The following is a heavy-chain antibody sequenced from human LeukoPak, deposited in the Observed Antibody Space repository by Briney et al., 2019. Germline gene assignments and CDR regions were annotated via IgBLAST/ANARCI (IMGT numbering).Heavy chain of an antibody. V-gene: IGHV3-30*04. Sequence: PGGSLRLSCAPSGFKFDTYAMHWVRQAPGKGLECVALISYDGGNIYYGDSVRGRFTISRDNDNNMLYLQMNSLRPEDTAVYYCARDPPFGNGWSHNFFDYWGQGTLVIVSS. CDR2: ISYDGGNI. CDR3: ARDPPFGNGWSHNFFDY. D-gene: IGHD6-19*01. J-gene: IGHJ4*02. CDR1: GFKFDTYA.